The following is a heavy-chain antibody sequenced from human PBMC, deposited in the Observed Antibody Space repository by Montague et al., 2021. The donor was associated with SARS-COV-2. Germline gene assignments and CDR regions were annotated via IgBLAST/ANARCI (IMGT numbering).Heavy chain of an antibody. CDR2: ISYTGST. J-gene: IGHJ6*02. Sequence: SETLSLTCTVSGGSISRSTSSWAWIRQPPEKGLEWIGSISYTGSTYYNPSLKSRVTISVDTSRNQFSLRLSSVTVADTSAYYCARLPLVSSWSRAAGYYYYGMDVWGQGTTVTVSS. CDR3: ARLPLVSSWSRAAGYYYYGMDV. CDR1: GGSISRSTSS. D-gene: IGHD6-13*01. V-gene: IGHV4-39*01.